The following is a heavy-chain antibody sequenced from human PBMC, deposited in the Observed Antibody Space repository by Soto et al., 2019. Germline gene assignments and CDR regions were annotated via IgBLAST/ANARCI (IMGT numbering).Heavy chain of an antibody. D-gene: IGHD7-27*01. V-gene: IGHV3-23*01. Sequence: SLRLSCAASGLTFNNYALNWVRQAPGKGLEWVSSISGTGGSTFYAGSAKGRFTISRDNSKNTLFLQMTSLRAEDTAVYYCGKGNSKWGTGDAFDIWGQGTMVTVSS. CDR1: GLTFNNYA. CDR2: ISGTGGST. CDR3: GKGNSKWGTGDAFDI. J-gene: IGHJ3*02.